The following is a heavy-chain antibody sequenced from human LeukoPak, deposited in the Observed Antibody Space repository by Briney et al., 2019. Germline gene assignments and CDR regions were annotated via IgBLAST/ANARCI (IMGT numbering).Heavy chain of an antibody. J-gene: IGHJ4*02. CDR1: GFTLSSFS. CDR2: ISSSSSSI. CDR3: ARERYSGADY. Sequence: GGSLRLSCATSGFTLSSFSMNWVRQAPGKGLEWISYISSSSSSIYYADSVKGRFTISRDNAKNSLYLQMNSLRAEDTAVYYCARERYSGADYWGQGTLVTVSS. D-gene: IGHD5-12*01. V-gene: IGHV3-48*01.